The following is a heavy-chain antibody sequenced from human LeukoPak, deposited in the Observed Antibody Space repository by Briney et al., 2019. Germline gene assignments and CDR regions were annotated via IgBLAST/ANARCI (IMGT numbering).Heavy chain of an antibody. Sequence: ASVKVSCKASGYTFTSYGITWVRQDPGQGLEWMGWISANNGDTHYSEKFQGRVTMTTDTFTSTAYMELRSLESDDTAVYYCAREGPWNNYIDYWGQGTLVTVSS. D-gene: IGHD1-1*01. V-gene: IGHV1-18*01. CDR2: ISANNGDT. J-gene: IGHJ4*02. CDR3: AREGPWNNYIDY. CDR1: GYTFTSYG.